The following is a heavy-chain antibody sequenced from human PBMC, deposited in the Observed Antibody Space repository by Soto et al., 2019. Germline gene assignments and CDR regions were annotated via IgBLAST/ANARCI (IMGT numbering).Heavy chain of an antibody. Sequence: GASVKVSCKASGYTFTNYEINWVRQATGQGLEWMGWMNPDSGNTGYAHKFQGRVTMTRNISISTSYMELSRLGSDDTAIYYCARMASSGSLNWFDPWGQGTLVTVSS. V-gene: IGHV1-8*01. CDR2: MNPDSGNT. D-gene: IGHD3-10*01. J-gene: IGHJ5*02. CDR1: GYTFTNYE. CDR3: ARMASSGSLNWFDP.